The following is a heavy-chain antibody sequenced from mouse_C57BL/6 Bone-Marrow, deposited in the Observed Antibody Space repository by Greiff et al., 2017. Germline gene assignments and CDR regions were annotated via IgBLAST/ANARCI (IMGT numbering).Heavy chain of an antibody. CDR1: GFTFSSYG. CDR3: ARRGQLRLRDAMDY. Sequence: EVMLVESGGDLVKPGGSLKLSCAASGFTFSSYGMSLVRQTPDKRLEWVATISSGGSYTYYPDSVKGRFTISRDNAKNTLYLQMSSLKSEDTAMYYCARRGQLRLRDAMDYWGQGTSVTVSS. CDR2: ISSGGSYT. D-gene: IGHD3-2*02. J-gene: IGHJ4*01. V-gene: IGHV5-6*02.